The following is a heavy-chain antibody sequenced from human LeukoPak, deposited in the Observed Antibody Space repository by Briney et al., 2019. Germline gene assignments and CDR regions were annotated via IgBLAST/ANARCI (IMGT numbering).Heavy chain of an antibody. CDR1: GFTFSSYD. Sequence: GGTLRLSCAASGFTFSSYDMSWVRQAPGKGLEWVSAISGSGGRTYYADSVKGRFTISRDNSENTLYLQMNSLRAEDTAVYYCAKATGYLLWGQGTLVTVSS. CDR2: ISGSGGRT. CDR3: AKATGYLL. J-gene: IGHJ4*02. V-gene: IGHV3-23*01. D-gene: IGHD1-14*01.